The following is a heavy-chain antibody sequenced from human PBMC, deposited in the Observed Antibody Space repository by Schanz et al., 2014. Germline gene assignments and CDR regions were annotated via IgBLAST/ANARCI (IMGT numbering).Heavy chain of an antibody. CDR1: GFSFSRYG. CDR2: ISSDETVT. J-gene: IGHJ6*02. CDR3: ARDHRNPGGNMDV. V-gene: IGHV3-30*03. Sequence: QIQLVESGGGVVQPGTSLRLSCTISGFSFSRYGMHWVRQAPGKGLEWVAVISSDETVTYYVDSVKGRFTISRDNAKNSLFVQMNRLRADDTAIYYCARDHRNPGGNMDVWGQGTTVTVSS.